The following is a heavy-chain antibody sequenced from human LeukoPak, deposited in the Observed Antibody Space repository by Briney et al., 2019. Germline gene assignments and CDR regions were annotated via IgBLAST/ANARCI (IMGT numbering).Heavy chain of an antibody. D-gene: IGHD6-19*01. CDR3: ARGGIAVAGLVD. CDR1: GYTFTSYD. CDR2: MNPNSGNT. J-gene: IGHJ4*02. Sequence: ASVKVSCKASGYTFTSYDINWVRQATGQGLEWMGWMNPNSGNTGYAQKFQGRVTMTRDTSISTAYMELSRLRSDDTAVYYCARGGIAVAGLVDWGQGTLVTVSS. V-gene: IGHV1-8*01.